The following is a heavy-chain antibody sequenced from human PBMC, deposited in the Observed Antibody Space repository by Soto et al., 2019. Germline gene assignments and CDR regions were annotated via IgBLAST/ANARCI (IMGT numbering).Heavy chain of an antibody. V-gene: IGHV3-23*01. Sequence: EVQLLESGGGLVQPGGSLRLSCAASGFTFSSYAMSWVRQAPGKGLEWVSAISGSGGSTYYADSVKGRFTISRDNSKNTLYLQMNSLRAEDTAVYYCAKGCRMVRGLLYYYGMDVWGQGTTVTVSS. D-gene: IGHD3-10*01. CDR3: AKGCRMVRGLLYYYGMDV. CDR1: GFTFSSYA. CDR2: ISGSGGST. J-gene: IGHJ6*02.